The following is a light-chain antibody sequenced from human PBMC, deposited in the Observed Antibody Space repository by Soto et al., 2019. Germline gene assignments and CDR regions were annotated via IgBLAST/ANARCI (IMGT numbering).Light chain of an antibody. CDR3: SSYTRSSTLYV. CDR2: EVS. CDR1: SSVVGGYNF. Sequence: QSALTQPASVSGSPGQSITISCTGTSSVVGGYNFVSWYQQHPGKAPKLLIYEVSIRLSGVSNRFSGSNSCNTASLTISGLQAEDEADYYCSSYTRSSTLYVFGTGTKVTVL. J-gene: IGLJ1*01. V-gene: IGLV2-14*01.